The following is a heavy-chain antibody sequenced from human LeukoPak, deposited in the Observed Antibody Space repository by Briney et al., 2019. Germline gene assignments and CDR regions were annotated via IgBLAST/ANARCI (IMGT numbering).Heavy chain of an antibody. V-gene: IGHV1-2*02. D-gene: IGHD3-22*01. CDR2: TNPNSGGT. J-gene: IGHJ4*02. CDR3: ARVNDDSSGYYYDY. CDR1: GYTFTGYY. Sequence: GASVTVSCMASGYTFTGYYMHWVRQAPGQGLEWMGWTNPNSGGTNYAQKFQGRVTMTRDTSISTAYMELSRLRSDDTAVYYCARVNDDSSGYYYDYWGQGTLVTVSS.